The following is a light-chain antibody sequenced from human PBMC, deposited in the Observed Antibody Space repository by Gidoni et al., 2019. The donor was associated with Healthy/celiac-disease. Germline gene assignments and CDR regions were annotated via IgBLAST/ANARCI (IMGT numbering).Light chain of an antibody. Sequence: EIVLTQPQATLSLSPGERATLSCRASQSVSSYLAWYQQKPGQAPRLLIYDASNRATGIPARFSGSGSGTDFTLTISSLEPEDFAVYYCQQRSNWPPLTFXGXTKVEIK. CDR3: QQRSNWPPLT. J-gene: IGKJ4*01. CDR1: QSVSSY. CDR2: DAS. V-gene: IGKV3-11*01.